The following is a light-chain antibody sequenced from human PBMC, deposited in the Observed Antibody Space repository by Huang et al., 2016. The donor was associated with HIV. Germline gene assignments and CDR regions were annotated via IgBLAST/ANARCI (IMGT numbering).Light chain of an antibody. J-gene: IGKJ1*01. CDR3: QQYNKWPRT. CDR2: GAS. CDR1: ESVAAN. Sequence: EIVMTQSPATLSVSPGGRATLSCRASESVAANLAWYQQIPGQTPRLLIHGASTRATDIPARFSGSGSGTEFTLTISSLQSEDFAVYYCQQYNKWPRTFGQGTKVEI. V-gene: IGKV3-15*01.